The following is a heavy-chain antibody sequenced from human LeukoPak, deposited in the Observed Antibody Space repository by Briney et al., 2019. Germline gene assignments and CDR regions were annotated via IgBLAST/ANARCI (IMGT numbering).Heavy chain of an antibody. CDR2: IYYSGST. CDR1: GGSISSYY. CDR3: ARAAPRAFDY. J-gene: IGHJ4*02. Sequence: SETLSLTCTVSGGSISSYYWSWIRQPPGKGLGWIGYIYYSGSTNYNPSLKSRVTISVDTSKNQFSPKLSSVTAADTAVYYCARAAPRAFDYWGQGTLVTVSS. V-gene: IGHV4-59*01.